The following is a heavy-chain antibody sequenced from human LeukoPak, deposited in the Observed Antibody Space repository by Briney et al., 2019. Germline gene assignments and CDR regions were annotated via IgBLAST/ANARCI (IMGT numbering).Heavy chain of an antibody. V-gene: IGHV3-30*02. CDR3: AKGTVGAYEIDC. CDR1: GFTFSSYG. D-gene: IGHD1-26*01. CDR2: IRYDGNNK. Sequence: PGGSLRLSCAASGFTFSSYGLHWVRQAPGRGLEWVAFIRYDGNNKYYADSVKGRFTISRDNSKNTLYLQMNSLRTEDTAVYYCAKGTVGAYEIDCWGQGTLVTVSS. J-gene: IGHJ4*02.